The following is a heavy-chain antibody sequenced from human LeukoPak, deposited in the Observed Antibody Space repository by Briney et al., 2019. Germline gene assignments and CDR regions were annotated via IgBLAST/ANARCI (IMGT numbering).Heavy chain of an antibody. CDR2: IYTSGST. CDR3: ARVAGPGFDY. J-gene: IGHJ4*02. V-gene: IGHV4-61*02. CDR1: GGSISSGSYY. Sequence: PSETLSLTCTVSGGSISSGSYYWSWIRQPAGKGLEWIGRIYTSGSTNYNPSLKSRVTISVDTSKNQFSLKLSSVTAADTAVYYCARVAGPGFDYWGQGTLVTVSS. D-gene: IGHD6-19*01.